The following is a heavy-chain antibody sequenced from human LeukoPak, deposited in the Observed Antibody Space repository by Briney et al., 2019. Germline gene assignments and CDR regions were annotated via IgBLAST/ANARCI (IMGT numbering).Heavy chain of an antibody. Sequence: GGSLRLSCAASGFTVSNNYMSWVRQAPGKGREWVSVIYSGEKTYYADSVKGRFTISRDNARNTLYLQMNSLGAEDTAVYYCARDGFLGPVTAYLDYWGQGTPVTVSS. D-gene: IGHD2-21*02. CDR1: GFTVSNNY. CDR2: IYSGEKT. V-gene: IGHV3-66*01. J-gene: IGHJ4*02. CDR3: ARDGFLGPVTAYLDY.